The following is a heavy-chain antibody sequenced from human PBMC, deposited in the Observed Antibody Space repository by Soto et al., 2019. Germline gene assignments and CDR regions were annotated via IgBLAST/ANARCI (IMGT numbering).Heavy chain of an antibody. D-gene: IGHD3-10*02. CDR3: VYAWYNDVWGYYFDY. V-gene: IGHV3-7*01. J-gene: IGHJ4*02. CDR2: IKEDGSGK. Sequence: EVQLVEPGGGLVQPGGSLRLSCAASGFTFSSYWMTWVRQAPGKGLEWVANIKEDGSGKYYVDSVKGRFTISRDNTKNSLYLLLNSLRAEDKATYYFVYAWYNDVWGYYFDYWGQGTLVTVSS. CDR1: GFTFSSYW.